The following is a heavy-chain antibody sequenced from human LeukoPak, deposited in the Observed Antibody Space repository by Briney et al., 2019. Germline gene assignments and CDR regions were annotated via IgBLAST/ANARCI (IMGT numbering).Heavy chain of an antibody. CDR3: ARGGGCSGRSCYSTSPYYYYGMDV. Sequence: PGGSLRLSCAASGFTFSSWWMSWVRQAPGKGREWVANIKQDGSEKYYVDSVKGRFTIYRDNAKNYLYLQMESMIADDTAVYYCARGGGCSGRSCYSTSPYYYYGMDVWGQGTTVTVSS. CDR1: GFTFSSWW. D-gene: IGHD2-15*01. CDR2: IKQDGSEK. J-gene: IGHJ6*02. V-gene: IGHV3-7*01.